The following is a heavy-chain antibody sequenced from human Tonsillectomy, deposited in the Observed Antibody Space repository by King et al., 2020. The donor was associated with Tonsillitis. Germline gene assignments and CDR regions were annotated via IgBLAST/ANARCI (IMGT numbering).Heavy chain of an antibody. CDR2: ISYDGSQN. J-gene: IGHJ4*02. CDR3: APEPIPPPGFGAGLLLDY. CDR1: GFTFSIYA. Sequence: VQLVESGGGVVQPGRSLRLSCAASGFTFSIYAMHWVRQAPGKGLEWVAVISYDGSQNFYADSVKGRFTISRDNSKNTLYLQMNSLRAEDTAVYYCAPEPIPPPGFGAGLLLDYWGQGTLVTVSS. V-gene: IGHV3-30*04. D-gene: IGHD3-16*01.